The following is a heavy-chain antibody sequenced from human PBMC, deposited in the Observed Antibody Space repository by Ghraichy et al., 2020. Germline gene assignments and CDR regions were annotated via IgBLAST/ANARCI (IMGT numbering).Heavy chain of an antibody. Sequence: SETLSLTCSVSGDSITSRSYYWGWIRQPPGKGQEWIGSVYYNGNTYYNLSLESRVTISVDTSENQFSLKLRSVTAADTAIYYCARYCSGGSCYLGVVDYWGQGTLVTVSS. J-gene: IGHJ4*02. V-gene: IGHV4-39*01. CDR3: ARYCSGGSCYLGVVDY. CDR2: VYYNGNT. CDR1: GDSITSRSYY. D-gene: IGHD2-15*01.